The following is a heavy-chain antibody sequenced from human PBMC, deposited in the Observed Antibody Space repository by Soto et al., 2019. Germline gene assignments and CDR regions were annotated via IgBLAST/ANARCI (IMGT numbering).Heavy chain of an antibody. CDR1: GGTFSSYA. CDR3: ARDGLAVAVVKGFWFDP. J-gene: IGHJ5*02. CDR2: IIPIFGTA. D-gene: IGHD6-19*01. V-gene: IGHV1-69*01. Sequence: QVPLVQSGAEVKKPGSSVKVSCEASGGTFSSYAISWVRQAPGQGLEWMGGIIPIFGTANYAQKFQGRVTITADESTSTDYMELSSLRSEDTAVYYCARDGLAVAVVKGFWFDPWGQGTLVTVSS.